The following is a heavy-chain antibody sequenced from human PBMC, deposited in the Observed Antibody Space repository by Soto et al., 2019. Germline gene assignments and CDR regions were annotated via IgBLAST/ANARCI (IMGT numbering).Heavy chain of an antibody. V-gene: IGHV1-18*01. J-gene: IGHJ4*02. CDR1: GFTFSKFG. Sequence: QVQLVQSGAEVKKPGASVKVSCKASGFTFSKFGISWVRQAPRQGLEWMGWISGYNGNTDYAQKFQGRVTMTTDTSTGTTYLELRSLRSDDTAVFFCASGYCSAGSCYPDYGGQGTLVTVSS. CDR2: ISGYNGNT. CDR3: ASGYCSAGSCYPDY. D-gene: IGHD2-15*01.